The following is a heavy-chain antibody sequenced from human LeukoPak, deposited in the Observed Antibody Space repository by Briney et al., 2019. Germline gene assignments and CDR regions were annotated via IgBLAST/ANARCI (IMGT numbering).Heavy chain of an antibody. J-gene: IGHJ4*02. V-gene: IGHV7-4-1*02. CDR1: GYTFTSYA. CDR2: INTNTGNP. D-gene: IGHD6-19*01. CDR3: ARRGCSSDMIFKFDY. Sequence: ASVKVSCKASGYTFTSYAMNWVRQAPGQGLEWMGWINTNTGNPTYAQGFTGRFVFSLDTSVSTAYLQISSLKAEDTAVYYCARRGCSSDMIFKFDYWGQGTLVTVSS.